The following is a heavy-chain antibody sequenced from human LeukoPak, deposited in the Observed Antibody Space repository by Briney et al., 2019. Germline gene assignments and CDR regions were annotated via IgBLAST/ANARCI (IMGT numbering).Heavy chain of an antibody. V-gene: IGHV3-30*03. CDR3: ASNSPTADGYYSFDY. CDR1: GFTFSSYG. Sequence: GGALRLSCAAPGFTFSSYGMHWGRQAPGKGLEWVAGISYDGSNKYYADSVKGLFTISRDNSKNTLYLQMNSLRAEDTAVYYCASNSPTADGYYSFDYWGQGTLVTVSS. D-gene: IGHD3-10*01. CDR2: ISYDGSNK. J-gene: IGHJ4*02.